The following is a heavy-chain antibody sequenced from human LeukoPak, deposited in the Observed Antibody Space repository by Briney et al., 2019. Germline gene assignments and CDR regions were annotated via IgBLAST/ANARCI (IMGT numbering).Heavy chain of an antibody. CDR3: ARPLEMATINGAFDI. CDR1: EDTLSSHG. Sequence: SVKVSCKASEDTLSSHGISWVRQAPGQGLEWMGGIIPMFGTTNYAQKFQGRVTITADKSTSTAYMELSSLRSEDTAVYYCARPLEMATINGAFDIWGQGTMVTVSS. D-gene: IGHD5-24*01. V-gene: IGHV1-69*06. CDR2: IIPMFGTT. J-gene: IGHJ3*02.